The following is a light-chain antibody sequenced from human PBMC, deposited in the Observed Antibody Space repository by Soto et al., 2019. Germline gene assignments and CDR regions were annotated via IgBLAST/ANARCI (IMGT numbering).Light chain of an antibody. Sequence: ETTLTQSPATLSASPGERVTLSSRATQSVTYNLAWYQQKPGQAPRLLIYGASTRPAGVPARFSGRGSGTEFTLTITSLQSEDFAVYYCQQYNDWLWTFGQGTKVDIK. J-gene: IGKJ1*01. CDR1: QSVTYN. CDR2: GAS. V-gene: IGKV3-15*01. CDR3: QQYNDWLWT.